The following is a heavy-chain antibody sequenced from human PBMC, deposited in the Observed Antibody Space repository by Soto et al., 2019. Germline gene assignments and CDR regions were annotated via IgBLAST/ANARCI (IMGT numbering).Heavy chain of an antibody. J-gene: IGHJ3*02. CDR3: ATVQTVLRFLEWMNSDAFDI. CDR1: GYTLTELS. Sequence: QVQLVQSGAEVKKPGASVKVSCKVSGYTLTELSMHWVRQAPGKGLEWMGGFDPEDGETIYAQKFQGRVTMTDDTSTDTAYMELSSLRSEDTAVYYCATVQTVLRFLEWMNSDAFDIWGQGTMVTVSS. V-gene: IGHV1-24*01. CDR2: FDPEDGET. D-gene: IGHD3-3*01.